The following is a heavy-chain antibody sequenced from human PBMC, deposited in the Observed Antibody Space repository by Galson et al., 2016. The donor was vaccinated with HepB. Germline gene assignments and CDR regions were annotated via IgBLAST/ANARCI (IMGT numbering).Heavy chain of an antibody. D-gene: IGHD6-19*01. CDR1: GYIFTSYG. V-gene: IGHV1-18*04. CDR2: ISGYDGNT. Sequence: SVKVSCKASGYIFTSYGITWVRQAPGQGLEWMGWISGYDGNTNYAQNLQGRVTMTTDTSTSAAYMELRSLRSDDTAVYYCARGSASSGWYALAGGDFWGQGTLVTVSS. J-gene: IGHJ4*02. CDR3: ARGSASSGWYALAGGDF.